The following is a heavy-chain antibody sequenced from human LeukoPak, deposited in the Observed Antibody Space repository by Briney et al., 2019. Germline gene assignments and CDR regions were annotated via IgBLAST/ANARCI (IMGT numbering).Heavy chain of an antibody. J-gene: IGHJ4*02. D-gene: IGHD3-3*01. CDR2: MNHSGIT. CDR3: ARVSTPTITIFGVVTRYYFDY. CDR1: GGSFSGYY. V-gene: IGHV4-34*01. Sequence: SETLSLTCAVYGGSFSGYYWSWVRQPPGKGLEWIGEMNHSGITNYNPSLKSRVTISVDTSKNQFSLKLSSVTAAGTAVYYCARVSTPTITIFGVVTRYYFDYWGQGTLVTVSS.